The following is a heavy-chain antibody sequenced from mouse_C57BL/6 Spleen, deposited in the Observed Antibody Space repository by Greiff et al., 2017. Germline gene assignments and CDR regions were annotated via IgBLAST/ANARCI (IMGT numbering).Heavy chain of an antibody. J-gene: IGHJ1*03. CDR3: ASPIYDGYSWYFDV. Sequence: EVKLMESGGGLVKPGGSLKLSCAASGFTFSDYGMHWVRQAPEKGLEWVAYISSGSSTIYYADTVKGRFTISRDNAKNTLFLQMTSLRSEDTAMYYCASPIYDGYSWYFDVWGTGTTVTVSS. D-gene: IGHD2-3*01. V-gene: IGHV5-17*01. CDR1: GFTFSDYG. CDR2: ISSGSSTI.